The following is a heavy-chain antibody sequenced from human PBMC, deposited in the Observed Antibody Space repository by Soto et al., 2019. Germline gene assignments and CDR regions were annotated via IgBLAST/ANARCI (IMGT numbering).Heavy chain of an antibody. CDR2: IYAHGST. Sequence: QLQLQESGSGLVKPSETLSLTCAVSGVSISSGGYSWSWIRQPPGKGLEWIAYIYAHGSTYNNPSLRSRVTMSVGGSKNQFSLKLGSVTAADTAVYYCARHYINYDFDFWGQGILVTVSS. CDR1: GVSISSGGYS. V-gene: IGHV4-30-2*01. J-gene: IGHJ4*02. D-gene: IGHD4-4*01. CDR3: ARHYINYDFDF.